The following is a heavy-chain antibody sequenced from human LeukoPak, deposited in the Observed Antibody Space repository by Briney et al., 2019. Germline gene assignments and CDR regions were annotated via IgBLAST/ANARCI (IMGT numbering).Heavy chain of an antibody. V-gene: IGHV3-66*01. CDR3: ARFPYSSSIDY. CDR1: GFTVSSNY. D-gene: IGHD6-6*01. Sequence: GGSLRLSRAASGFTVSSNYMTWVRQAPGKGLEWVSAIYRDGNTYYADSVKGRFTISRDNSKNTMYLQMNSLRAEDTAVYYCARFPYSSSIDYWGQGTLVTVSS. J-gene: IGHJ4*02. CDR2: IYRDGNT.